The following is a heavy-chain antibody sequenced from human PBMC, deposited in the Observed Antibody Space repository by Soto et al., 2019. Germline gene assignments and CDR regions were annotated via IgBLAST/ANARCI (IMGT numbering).Heavy chain of an antibody. CDR3: ARRPRVAVFGIDWFDP. CDR1: GGSISSSNW. J-gene: IGHJ5*02. V-gene: IGHV4-4*02. D-gene: IGHD6-19*01. Sequence: QVQLQESGPGLVKPSGTLSLTCAVSGGSISSSNWWGWFRQPPGKGLEWIGEIYHSGSTNYNPSLKSRVTVSGDRSKNQFPLKLGCVTGADTAVYYCARRPRVAVFGIDWFDPWGEGTLVTVSS. CDR2: IYHSGST.